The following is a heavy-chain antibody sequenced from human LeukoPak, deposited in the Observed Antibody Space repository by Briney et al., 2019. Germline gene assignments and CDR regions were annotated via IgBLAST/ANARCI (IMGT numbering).Heavy chain of an antibody. CDR3: ARGGDSTNFDY. Sequence: AASVKVSCKASGYTFTNFGINWVRQAPGQGLEWMGWINPNSGDTNYAQKFQGRVTMTRDTSISTAYMELSRLRSDDPAVYYCARGGDSTNFDYWGQGTLVTVSS. CDR1: GYTFTNFG. V-gene: IGHV1-2*02. J-gene: IGHJ4*02. D-gene: IGHD4-11*01. CDR2: INPNSGDT.